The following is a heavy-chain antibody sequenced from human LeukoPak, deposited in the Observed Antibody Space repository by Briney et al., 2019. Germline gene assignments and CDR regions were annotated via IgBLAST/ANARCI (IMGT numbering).Heavy chain of an antibody. CDR1: SGSINNYY. V-gene: IGHV4-59*01. Sequence: SETLSLTCTVSSGSINNYYWSWFRQPPGKGLEWIGYIYYSGSTNYNPSLKSRVTISVDTSKNQFSLKLSSVTAADTAVYYCARFLAVAKNWCDPWGQGTLVTVSS. D-gene: IGHD6-19*01. CDR2: IYYSGST. CDR3: ARFLAVAKNWCDP. J-gene: IGHJ5*02.